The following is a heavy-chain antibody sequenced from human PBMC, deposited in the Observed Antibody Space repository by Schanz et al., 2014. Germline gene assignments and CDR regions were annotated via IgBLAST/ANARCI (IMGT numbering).Heavy chain of an antibody. D-gene: IGHD3-3*01. V-gene: IGHV3-11*05. Sequence: QVYLVESGGDLVKPGGSPRLSCAASGFTFSDYYMAWIRQAPGKGLEWVSHISGSSIHKNYADSVKGRFSISRDNGETSVYLQINSLRVEDTAVYYCARGVRIDYWGQGTLVTVSS. CDR2: ISGSSIHK. CDR3: ARGVRIDY. CDR1: GFTFSDYY. J-gene: IGHJ4*02.